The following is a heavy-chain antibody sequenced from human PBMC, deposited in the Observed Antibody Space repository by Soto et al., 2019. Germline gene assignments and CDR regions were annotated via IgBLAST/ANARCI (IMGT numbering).Heavy chain of an antibody. CDR2: INDRGSI. CDR1: GGSFSGYY. CDR3: ARESHDILTGPPWVWYFDL. Sequence: QVQLQQWGAGPLRPLETLSLTCGVSGGSFSGYYWAWIRQSPGKVLEWIGEINDRGSINYNPSLKSRVSISVDTSKTHYSLNLRSVTAADTAVYYCARESHDILTGPPWVWYFDLCGRGTLVTVSS. J-gene: IGHJ2*01. V-gene: IGHV4-34*01. D-gene: IGHD3-9*01.